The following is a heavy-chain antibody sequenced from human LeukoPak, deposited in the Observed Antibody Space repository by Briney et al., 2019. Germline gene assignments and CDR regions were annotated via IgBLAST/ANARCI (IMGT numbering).Heavy chain of an antibody. CDR3: ARDPVVAADY. CDR1: GYTFSSYS. Sequence: GGSLRLSCAASGYTFSSYSMDWVRQAPGKGLEWVSSISSSSSYIYYADSVKGRFTISRDNAKNSLYLQMNSLRAEDTAVYYCARDPVVAADYRGQGTLVTVSS. J-gene: IGHJ4*02. CDR2: ISSSSSYI. D-gene: IGHD2-15*01. V-gene: IGHV3-21*01.